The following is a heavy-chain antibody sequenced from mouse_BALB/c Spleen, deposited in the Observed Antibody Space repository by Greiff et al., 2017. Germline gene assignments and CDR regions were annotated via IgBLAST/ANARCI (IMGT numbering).Heavy chain of an antibody. D-gene: IGHD2-10*02. V-gene: IGHV2-2*02. J-gene: IGHJ4*01. CDR2: IWSGGST. CDR1: GFSFTSYG. CDR3: ARKGLYALDYYAMDY. Sequence: QVQLKESGPGLVQPSQSLSITCTVSGFSFTSYGVHWVRQSPGKGLEWLGVIWSGGSTTYNAAFISRLSISKDNSTSQVFFKMNSLQANDTAIYYCARKGLYALDYYAMDYWGQGTSVTVSS.